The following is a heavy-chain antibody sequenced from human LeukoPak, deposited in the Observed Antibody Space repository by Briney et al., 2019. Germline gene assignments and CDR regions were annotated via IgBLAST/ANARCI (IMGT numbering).Heavy chain of an antibody. Sequence: ASVKVSYKASGYRFISNYIQWVRQAPGLGPEWMGWMHPGNGNTRYAEKFQGRVTMTRDTFINTAYMDLSSLRSDDTAVYYCAREGSYCVGGDCYSFDFWGQGTLITVSS. CDR2: MHPGNGNT. V-gene: IGHV1-2*02. D-gene: IGHD2-21*02. CDR3: AREGSYCVGGDCYSFDF. J-gene: IGHJ4*02. CDR1: GYRFISNY.